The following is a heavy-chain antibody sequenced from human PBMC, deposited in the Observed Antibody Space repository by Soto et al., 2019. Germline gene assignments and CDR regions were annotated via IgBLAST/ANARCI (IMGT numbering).Heavy chain of an antibody. D-gene: IGHD3-9*01. J-gene: IGHJ4*02. CDR3: ARDGVARHDFLTGSYGFFDY. Sequence: PGRSLRLSCAASGFTFSSYTMTWVRQAPGKGLEWVSSISSTSSYIYYADSLKGRFTISRDNAKSSLYLHMNSLRAEDTAVYYCARDGVARHDFLTGSYGFFDYWVQGALVTVSS. V-gene: IGHV3-21*06. CDR1: GFTFSSYT. CDR2: ISSTSSYI.